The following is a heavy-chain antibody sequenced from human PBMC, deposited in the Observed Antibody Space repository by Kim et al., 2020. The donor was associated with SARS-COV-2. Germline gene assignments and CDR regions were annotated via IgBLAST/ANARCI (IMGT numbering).Heavy chain of an antibody. J-gene: IGHJ6*02. V-gene: IGHV1-46*01. CDR2: INPSGGST. CDR1: GYTFTSYY. CDR3: ERASDLYSSSWYGYYYYGMDV. D-gene: IGHD6-13*01. Sequence: ASVKVSCKASGYTFTSYYMHWVRQAPGQGLEWMGIINPSGGSTSYAQKFQGRVTMTRDTSTSTVYMELSSLRSEDTAVYYCERASDLYSSSWYGYYYYGMDVWGQGTTVTVSS.